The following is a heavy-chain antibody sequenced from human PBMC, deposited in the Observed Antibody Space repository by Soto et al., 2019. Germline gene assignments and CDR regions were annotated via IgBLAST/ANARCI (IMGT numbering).Heavy chain of an antibody. CDR2: ISNSGST. CDR3: ATESGSTYGYFDY. Sequence: SESLSLTCPVSEGSVTSDEDYWSWIGQSPGKGLEWIGYISNSGSTGYNPSLKTRLSMAVDRSKNQFTLRLSSVTAADTAVYFCATESGSTYGYFDYWGQGTQVTVSS. V-gene: IGHV4-30-4*01. D-gene: IGHD5-18*01. J-gene: IGHJ4*02. CDR1: EGSVTSDEDY.